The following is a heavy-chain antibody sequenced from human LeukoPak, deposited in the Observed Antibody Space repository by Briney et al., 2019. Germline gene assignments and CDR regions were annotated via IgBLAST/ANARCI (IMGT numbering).Heavy chain of an antibody. J-gene: IGHJ6*02. Sequence: GGSLRLSRVASGFTFTTYSLNWVRQAPGKGLEWVSSISSTSSYIYYADSVKGRFTLSRDNAKNSIYLQMDSLRAEDTAVYYCTSRGDFWSGYWAMNVWGQGTTVIVSS. CDR1: GFTFTTYS. CDR3: TSRGDFWSGYWAMNV. V-gene: IGHV3-21*01. D-gene: IGHD3-3*01. CDR2: ISSTSSYI.